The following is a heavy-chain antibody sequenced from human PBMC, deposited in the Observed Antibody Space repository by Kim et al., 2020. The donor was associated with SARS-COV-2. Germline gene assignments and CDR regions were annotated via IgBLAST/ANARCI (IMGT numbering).Heavy chain of an antibody. V-gene: IGHV3-15*01. Sequence: GGSLRLSCIASGLTFNNAWMSWVRQAPGKGLEWVGRIKTKPEGGTTDYAAPVKGRCIVSRDDSKDILYLQMSNLKTEDTALYYCFVDKYLWYDSQFNYWGQG. CDR3: FVDKYLWYDSQFNY. CDR1: GLTFNNAW. CDR2: IKTKPEGGTT. D-gene: IGHD3-22*01. J-gene: IGHJ6*01.